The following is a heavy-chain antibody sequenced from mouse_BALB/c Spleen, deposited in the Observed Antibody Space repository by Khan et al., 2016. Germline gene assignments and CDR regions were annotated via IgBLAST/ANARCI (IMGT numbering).Heavy chain of an antibody. D-gene: IGHD3-1*01. V-gene: IGHV1S81*02. CDR2: INPTYGRT. CDR3: SRTGAPYDMDY. Sequence: QVQLQQPGAELVKPGTSVRLSCKASGYTFTSYWMHWMKQSPGQGLEWIGEINPTYGRTDYNEKFKTKATLTVDKSSSTVYMQLSSLTSEDSAVYYCSRTGAPYDMDYWGQGTSVTVSS. CDR1: GYTFTSYW. J-gene: IGHJ4*01.